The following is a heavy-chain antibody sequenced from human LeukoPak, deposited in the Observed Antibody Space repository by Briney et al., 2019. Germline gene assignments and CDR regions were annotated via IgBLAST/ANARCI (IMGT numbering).Heavy chain of an antibody. V-gene: IGHV3-30-3*01. CDR1: GFTFSSYA. J-gene: IGHJ3*02. CDR3: ARGVAFDI. Sequence: GGSLRLSCAASGFTFSSYAMHWVRQAPGKGLEWVAVISYDGSNEYYADSVKGRFTISRDNSKNTLYLQMNSLRAEDTAVYCARGVAFDIWGQGTMVTVSS. CDR2: ISYDGSNE.